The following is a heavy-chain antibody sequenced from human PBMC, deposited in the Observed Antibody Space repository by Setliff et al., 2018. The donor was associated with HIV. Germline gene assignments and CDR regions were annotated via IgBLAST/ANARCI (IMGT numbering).Heavy chain of an antibody. V-gene: IGHV4-39*07. CDR1: GGSLISETHY. D-gene: IGHD3-22*01. Sequence: SETLSLTCTVSGGSLISETHYWGWIRQPPGKGLEWIASVSYSGRSHYNASLKSRVTMPVDTSKNQFSLRLTSVTAADTAVYFCARLRITMIMMLNYFDYWGQGTLVTVSS. J-gene: IGHJ4*02. CDR3: ARLRITMIMMLNYFDY. CDR2: VSYSGRS.